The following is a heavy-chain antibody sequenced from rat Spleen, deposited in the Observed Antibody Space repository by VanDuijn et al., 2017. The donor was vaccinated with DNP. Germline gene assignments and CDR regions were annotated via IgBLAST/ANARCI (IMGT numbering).Heavy chain of an antibody. CDR1: GFTFSDYY. Sequence: EVQLVESGGDLVQPGRSLKLFCAASGFTFSDYYMAWVRQAPTQGLEWVASISPSGGSTDYRDSVKGRFTISRDNAKSTLYLQMDSLRSEDTATYYCATHPYGGYDYWGQGVMVTVSS. J-gene: IGHJ2*01. CDR2: ISPSGGST. V-gene: IGHV5-25*01. D-gene: IGHD1-11*01. CDR3: ATHPYGGYDY.